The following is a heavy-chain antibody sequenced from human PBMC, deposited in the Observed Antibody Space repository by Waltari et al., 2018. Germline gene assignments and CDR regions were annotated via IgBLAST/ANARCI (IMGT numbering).Heavy chain of an antibody. D-gene: IGHD3-9*01. CDR2: MYYSGAT. V-gene: IGHV4-39*07. CDR1: GGFVRDNSLY. CDR3: ATVPTDISTAGDAFDI. Sequence: QLQESGTRLVKPSETLSLTCTVSGGFVRDNSLYWGGTRRAPGKPLEWIGNMYYSGATYYNPSLKGRVTLSVDTSKTLFSLELISVTAADAAVYYCATVPTDISTAGDAFDIWGPGTMVIVSS. J-gene: IGHJ3*02.